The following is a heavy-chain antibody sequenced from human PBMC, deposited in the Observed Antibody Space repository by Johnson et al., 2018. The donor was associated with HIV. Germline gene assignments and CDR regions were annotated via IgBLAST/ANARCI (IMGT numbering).Heavy chain of an antibody. Sequence: VQLVESGEGLVQPGGSLRVSCAASGFTFSNYAIHWVRQAPGKGLEYVSAISSNGGSTYYANSVKGRFTISRDNSKNTLYLQMGSLRAEDMAVYYCARAGLTYTLDAFDIWGQGTLVTVSS. CDR3: ARAGLTYTLDAFDI. V-gene: IGHV3-64*01. CDR1: GFTFSNYA. J-gene: IGHJ3*02. D-gene: IGHD3-16*01. CDR2: ISSNGGST.